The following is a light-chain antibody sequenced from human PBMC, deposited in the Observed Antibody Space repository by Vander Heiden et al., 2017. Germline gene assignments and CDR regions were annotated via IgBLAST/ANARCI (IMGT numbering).Light chain of an antibody. V-gene: IGKV1-8*01. J-gene: IGKJ4*01. CDR2: AAS. CDR1: QGISSY. Sequence: AIRMTQSPSSFSASTGDRFTITCRASQGISSYLAWYQQKPGKAPKLLIYAASTLQSGVPSRFSGSGSGTDLTLTISCLQSEDFATYYCQQYYSDPQKLTFGGGTKVEIK. CDR3: QQYYSDPQKLT.